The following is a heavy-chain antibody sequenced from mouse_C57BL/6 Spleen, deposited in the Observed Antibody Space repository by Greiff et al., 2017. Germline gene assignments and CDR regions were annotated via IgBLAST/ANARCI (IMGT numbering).Heavy chain of an antibody. CDR3: ARHDGSSYEGVDY. V-gene: IGHV5-12*01. CDR2: ISNGGGST. CDR1: GFTFSDYY. Sequence: EVKLMESGGGLVQPGGSLKLSCAASGFTFSDYYMYWVRQTPEKRLEWVAYISNGGGSTYYPDTVKGRFTISSDNAKNTPYLQMSRLMSEYTAIYYCARHDGSSYEGVDYWGQGTTLTVSS. D-gene: IGHD1-1*01. J-gene: IGHJ2*01.